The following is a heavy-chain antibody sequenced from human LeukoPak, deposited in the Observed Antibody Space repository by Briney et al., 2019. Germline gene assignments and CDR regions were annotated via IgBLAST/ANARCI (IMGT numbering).Heavy chain of an antibody. CDR2: IYYSGNT. J-gene: IGHJ3*02. V-gene: IGHV4-39*02. CDR3: ARDWYNNSDAFDI. Sequence: SETLSLTCTVSGVSISSSNSYWGWIRQPPGKGLEWIGSIYYSGNTYYNASLKSQVSISIDTSKNRFSLKLTSVTAADTAVYYCARDWYNNSDAFDIWGQGTMVTVSS. CDR1: GVSISSSNSY. D-gene: IGHD4-11*01.